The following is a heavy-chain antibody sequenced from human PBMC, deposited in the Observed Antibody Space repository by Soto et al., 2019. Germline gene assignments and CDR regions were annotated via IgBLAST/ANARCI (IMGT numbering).Heavy chain of an antibody. Sequence: PGGSLRLSCAASGFNFNSYTINWVRQAPGKRLEWLSSISSSGYIFSTDSVRGRFTISRDNFKNTLSLQMNSLRAEDTAVYYCAKTADCSITSCYDFYYYGMDVWGQGTTVTVSS. CDR3: AKTADCSITSCYDFYYYGMDV. V-gene: IGHV3-21*04. D-gene: IGHD2-2*01. CDR1: GFNFNSYT. CDR2: ISSSGYI. J-gene: IGHJ6*02.